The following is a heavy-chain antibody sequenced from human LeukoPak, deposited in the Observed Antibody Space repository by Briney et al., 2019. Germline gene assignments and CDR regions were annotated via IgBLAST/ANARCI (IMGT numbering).Heavy chain of an antibody. D-gene: IGHD3-10*01. V-gene: IGHV3-23*01. J-gene: IGHJ4*02. CDR2: ITSSGDST. CDR1: GFTFSSYV. CDR3: ATVASGSLQD. Sequence: PGGSLRLSCAASGFTFSSYVMCWVRQAPGRGLEWVSAITSSGDSTYYADSVKGRFTTSRDNSKNTLYLQMSSLRAEDTAVYYCATVASGSLQDWGQGTLVTVSS.